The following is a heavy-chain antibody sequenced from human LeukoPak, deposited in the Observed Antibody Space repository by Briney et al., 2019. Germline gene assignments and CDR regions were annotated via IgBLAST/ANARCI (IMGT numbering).Heavy chain of an antibody. Sequence: PSETLSLTCTVSGYSISSGYYWSWIRQPAGKGLEWIGRIYTSGSTNYNPSLKSRVTLSVDTSKNQFSLKLSSVTAADTAVYYCARDLSSVVVPAIFDPWGQGTLVTVSS. CDR3: ARDLSSVVVPAIFDP. CDR2: IYTSGST. V-gene: IGHV4-4*07. CDR1: GYSISSGYY. J-gene: IGHJ5*02. D-gene: IGHD2-2*01.